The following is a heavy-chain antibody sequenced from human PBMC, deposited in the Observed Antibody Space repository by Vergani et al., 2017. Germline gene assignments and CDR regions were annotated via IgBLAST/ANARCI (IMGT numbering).Heavy chain of an antibody. CDR1: GYTFTGYY. J-gene: IGHJ5*02. Sequence: QVQLVQSGAEVKKPGALVKVSCKASGYTFTGYYMHWVRQAPGQGLEWMGWINPNSGGTNYAQKFQGRVTITADESTSTAYMELSSLRSEDTAVYYCARDSGAWGQGTLVTVSS. V-gene: IGHV1-2*02. D-gene: IGHD3-10*01. CDR3: ARDSGA. CDR2: INPNSGGT.